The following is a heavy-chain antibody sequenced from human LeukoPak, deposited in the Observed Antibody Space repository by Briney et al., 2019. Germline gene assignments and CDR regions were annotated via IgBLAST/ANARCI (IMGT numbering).Heavy chain of an antibody. CDR2: IYYSGST. Sequence: PSETLSLTCTVSGGSISSYYWSWIRHPPRKGLELIGYIYYSGSTNYNPSLKSRVTISVDTSKNQFSLKLSSVTAADTAVYYCARGRYYYGSGSYRPSYGMDVWGQGTTVTVSS. D-gene: IGHD3-10*01. CDR3: ARGRYYYGSGSYRPSYGMDV. J-gene: IGHJ6*02. V-gene: IGHV4-59*01. CDR1: GGSISSYY.